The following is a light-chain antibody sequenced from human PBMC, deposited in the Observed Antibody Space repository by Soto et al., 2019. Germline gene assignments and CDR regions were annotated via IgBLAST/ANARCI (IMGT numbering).Light chain of an antibody. CDR1: QGISSA. CDR3: QHFNGYPRT. CDR2: GAS. Sequence: AIPLTQSPSSLSASIGDRDTITCRASQGISSALAWYQKKPGKAPSLLIYGASTLESGVPSSFSGSGSGTDFTLTISSLQPEDFATYYCQHFNGYPRTFGQGTRLEIK. V-gene: IGKV1-13*02. J-gene: IGKJ5*01.